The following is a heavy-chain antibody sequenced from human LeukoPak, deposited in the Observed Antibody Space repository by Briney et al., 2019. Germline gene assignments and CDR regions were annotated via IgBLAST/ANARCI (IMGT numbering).Heavy chain of an antibody. CDR1: GGSISSGGYY. J-gene: IGHJ4*02. Sequence: SETLSLTCTVSGGSISSGGYYWSWIRQPPGKGLEWIGYIYHSGSTYYNPSLKSRVTISVDRSKNQFSLKLSSVAAADTAVYYCARVSNFWSGYFFDYWGQGTLVTVSS. V-gene: IGHV4-30-2*01. CDR2: IYHSGST. D-gene: IGHD3-3*01. CDR3: ARVSNFWSGYFFDY.